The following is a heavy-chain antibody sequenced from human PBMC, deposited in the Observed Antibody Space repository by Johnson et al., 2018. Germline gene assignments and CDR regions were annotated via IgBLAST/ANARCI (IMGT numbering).Heavy chain of an antibody. V-gene: IGHV4-59*01. CDR1: GGSISSYY. D-gene: IGHD2-21*01. J-gene: IGHJ6*03. Sequence: QVQLQESGPGLVKXSETLSLTCTVSGGSISSYYWSWIRQPPGKGLEWIGYIYYSGSTNYNPSLKTRVTISADTSKNQFSLKLSSVTAADTAVYYCARGYSSLIDYYYYMDVWGKGTTVTVSS. CDR2: IYYSGST. CDR3: ARGYSSLIDYYYYMDV.